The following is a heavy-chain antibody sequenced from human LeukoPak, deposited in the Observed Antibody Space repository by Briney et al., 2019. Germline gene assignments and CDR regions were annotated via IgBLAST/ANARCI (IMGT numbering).Heavy chain of an antibody. Sequence: PGGSLRLSCAASGFTFDDYGMSWVRQAPGKGLEWVSGINWNGGSTGYADSVKGRFTISRDNAKNSLYLQMNSLRAEDTALYYCAREVGDYYDSSGYYYIDYWGQGTLVTVSS. CDR2: INWNGGST. V-gene: IGHV3-20*04. CDR3: AREVGDYYDSSGYYYIDY. D-gene: IGHD3-22*01. J-gene: IGHJ4*02. CDR1: GFTFDDYG.